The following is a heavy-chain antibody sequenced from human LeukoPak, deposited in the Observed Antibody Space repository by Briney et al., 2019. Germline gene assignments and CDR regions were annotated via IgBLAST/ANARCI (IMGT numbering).Heavy chain of an antibody. D-gene: IGHD3-10*01. CDR2: INAGNGNT. CDR1: GYTFTSYA. V-gene: IGHV1-3*01. J-gene: IGHJ5*02. Sequence: ASVKVSCKASGYTFTSYAMHWVRQAPGQGLEWMGWINAGNGNTKYSQKFQGRVTITRDTSASTAYMELSSLRSEDTAVYYCARDRLGGVRGVILWFDPWGQGTLVTVSS. CDR3: ARDRLGGVRGVILWFDP.